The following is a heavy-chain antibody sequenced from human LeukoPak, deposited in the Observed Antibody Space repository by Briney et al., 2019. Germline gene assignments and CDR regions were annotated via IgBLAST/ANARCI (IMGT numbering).Heavy chain of an antibody. J-gene: IGHJ3*02. CDR1: GDSISSSSHY. CDR3: GRFTGGGFDI. D-gene: IGHD7-27*01. CDR2: FYHSGST. V-gene: IGHV4-39*02. Sequence: SETLSLTCAVSGDSISSSSHYWGWIRQPPGKGLEWIGNFYHSGSTYYNPSLKSRVTIFVDTSENYFSLKLSSVTAADTALYYCGRFTGGGFDIRGQGTMVTVSS.